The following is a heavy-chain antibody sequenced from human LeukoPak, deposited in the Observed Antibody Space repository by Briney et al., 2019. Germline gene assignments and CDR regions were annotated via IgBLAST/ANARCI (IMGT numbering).Heavy chain of an antibody. J-gene: IGHJ6*02. CDR3: ARDRLSLGSWAYYGMDV. V-gene: IGHV4-34*01. CDR1: GGSFSDYY. CDR2: INHSGST. Sequence: SETLSLTCAVYGGSFSDYYWSWIRQPPGKGLEWIGEINHSGSTNYNPFLKSRVTISVDTSKNQFSLKLSSVTAADTAVYYCARDRLSLGSWAYYGMDVWGQVTTVTVSS. D-gene: IGHD6-13*01.